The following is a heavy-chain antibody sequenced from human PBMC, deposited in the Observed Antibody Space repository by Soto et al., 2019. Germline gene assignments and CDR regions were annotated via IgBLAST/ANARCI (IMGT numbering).Heavy chain of an antibody. J-gene: IGHJ4*02. V-gene: IGHV4-30-4*01. CDR2: IYYSGST. D-gene: IGHD5-18*01. CDR3: ARTEMATAYFDY. CDR1: GGSISSGDYY. Sequence: QVQLQESGPGLVKPSQTLSPTCTVSGGSISSGDYYWSWIRQPPGKGLEWIGYIYYSGSTYYNPSLKSRVTISVDTSKNQFSLKLTSVTAADTAVYYCARTEMATAYFDYWGQGTLVTVSS.